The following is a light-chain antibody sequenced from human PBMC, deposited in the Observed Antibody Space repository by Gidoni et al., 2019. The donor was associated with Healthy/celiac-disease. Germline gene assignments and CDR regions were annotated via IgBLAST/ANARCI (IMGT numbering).Light chain of an antibody. CDR2: DAS. Sequence: EIVLTQSPATLSWSPGERATLACRASQSVSSYLAWYQQTPGQAPRLLIYDASNRATGIPARFSGSGSWTDFTLTISSLEPEDFAVYYCQQRSNWPPIPFGQGTRLEIK. CDR1: QSVSSY. J-gene: IGKJ5*01. CDR3: QQRSNWPPIP. V-gene: IGKV3-11*01.